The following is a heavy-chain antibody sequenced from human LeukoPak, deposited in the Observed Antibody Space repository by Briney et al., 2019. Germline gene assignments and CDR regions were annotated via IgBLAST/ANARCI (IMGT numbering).Heavy chain of an antibody. CDR1: GFIFSDYY. V-gene: IGHV3-11*01. CDR2: ISSSGSTI. D-gene: IGHD1-26*01. CDR3: ARETRSGGSYFDY. Sequence: GGSLRLSCAASGFIFSDYYMSWIRQAPGKGLEWVSYISSSGSTIYYADSVKGRFTTSRDNAKNSLYLQMNSLRAEDTAVYYCARETRSGGSYFDYWGQGTLVTVSS. J-gene: IGHJ4*02.